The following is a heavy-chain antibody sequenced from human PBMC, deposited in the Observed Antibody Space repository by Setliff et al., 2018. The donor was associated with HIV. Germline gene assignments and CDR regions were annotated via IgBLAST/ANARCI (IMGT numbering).Heavy chain of an antibody. CDR3: ANDRHSSGLGSDGP. J-gene: IGHJ5*02. CDR1: GGSFSSYY. D-gene: IGHD3-10*01. CDR2: IYNSGTT. Sequence: PSETLSLTCTISGGSFSSYYWSWIRQPAGRGLEWIGRIYNSGTTNYNPSLKSRVTMSIDTSKNQFSLKLTSVTAADTAVYYCANDRHSSGLGSDGPWGPGTLVTVSS. V-gene: IGHV4-4*07.